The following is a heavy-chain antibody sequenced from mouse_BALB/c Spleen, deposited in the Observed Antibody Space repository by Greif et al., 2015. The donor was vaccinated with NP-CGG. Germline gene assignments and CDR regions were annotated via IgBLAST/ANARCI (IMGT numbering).Heavy chain of an antibody. CDR3: ARGRYNYYAMDD. CDR2: INPGSGGT. V-gene: IGHV1-54*01. Sequence: QVQLQQSGAELVRPGTSVKVSCKASGYAFTNYLIEWVKQRPGQGLEWIGVINPGSGGTNYNEKFTGKATLTADKSSSTDYKKLSSLTSEDSEVYFGARGRYNYYAMDDWGQGNAVTDSS. J-gene: IGHJ4*01. CDR1: GYAFTNYL. D-gene: IGHD2-14*01.